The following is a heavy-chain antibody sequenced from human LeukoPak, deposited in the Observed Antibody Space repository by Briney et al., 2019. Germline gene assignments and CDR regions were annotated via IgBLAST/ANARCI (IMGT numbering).Heavy chain of an antibody. Sequence: GGSPRLSCAASGFTFSSYAMHWVRQAPGKGLEYVSDISSNGGSTYYANSVKGRFTISRDNSKNTLYLQMGSLRAEDMAVYYCARVGTGAVAGDYYMDVWGKGTTVTVSS. CDR2: ISSNGGST. J-gene: IGHJ6*03. CDR3: ARVGTGAVAGDYYMDV. CDR1: GFTFSSYA. D-gene: IGHD6-19*01. V-gene: IGHV3-64*01.